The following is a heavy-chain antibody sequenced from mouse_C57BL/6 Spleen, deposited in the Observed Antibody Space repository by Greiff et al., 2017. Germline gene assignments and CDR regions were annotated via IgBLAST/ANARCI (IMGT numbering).Heavy chain of an antibody. CDR3: ARSPYTVYFDY. D-gene: IGHD1-1*01. J-gene: IGHJ2*01. CDR1: GYTFTDYN. Sequence: EVQLQQSGPELVKPGASVKMSCKASGYTFTDYNMHWVKQSHGKSLEWIGYINPNNGGTSYNQKFKGKATLTVNTSSSTAYMELRSLTSEDSAVYYCARSPYTVYFDYWGQGTTLTVSS. CDR2: INPNNGGT. V-gene: IGHV1-22*01.